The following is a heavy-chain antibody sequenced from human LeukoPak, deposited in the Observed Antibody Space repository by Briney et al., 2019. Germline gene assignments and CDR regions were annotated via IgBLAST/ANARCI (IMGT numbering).Heavy chain of an antibody. CDR3: ARGRFGDLIAPAL. CDR2: MNPNSGNT. V-gene: IGHV1-8*01. CDR1: GYTFTSYD. Sequence: ASVKVSCKASGYTFTSYDINWVRQATGQGLEWMGWMNPNSGNTGYAQKFQGRVTMTTDTSTSTAYMELRSLRSDDTAVYYCARGRFGDLIAPALWGQGTLVTVSS. J-gene: IGHJ4*02. D-gene: IGHD3-10*01.